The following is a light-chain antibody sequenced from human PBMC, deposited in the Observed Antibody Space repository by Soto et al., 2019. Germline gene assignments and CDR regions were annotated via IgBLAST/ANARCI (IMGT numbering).Light chain of an antibody. CDR3: SSYTSSSTLGV. CDR1: SSDVGGYNY. CDR2: DVS. V-gene: IGLV2-14*01. J-gene: IGLJ1*01. Sequence: QSVLTQPASVSGSPGQSITISCTGTSSDVGGYNYVSWYQQHPGKAPSLMIYDVSNRPSGVSNRFSGSKSGNTASLTISGFQAEDEADYYCSSYTSSSTLGVFGTGTKVTVL.